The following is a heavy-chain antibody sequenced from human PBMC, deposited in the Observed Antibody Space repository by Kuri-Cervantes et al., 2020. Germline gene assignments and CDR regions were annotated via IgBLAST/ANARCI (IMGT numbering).Heavy chain of an antibody. CDR3: ARQGGYCSGGSCYWLSFDP. V-gene: IGHV1-69*13. Sequence: SVKVSCKASGGTFSSYAISWVRQAPGQGLEWMGGIIPIFGTANYAQKFQGRVTITADESTSTAYMELSCLRSEDTAVYYCARQGGYCSGGSCYWLSFDPRGQGTLVTVSS. CDR1: GGTFSSYA. CDR2: IIPIFGTA. J-gene: IGHJ5*02. D-gene: IGHD2-15*01.